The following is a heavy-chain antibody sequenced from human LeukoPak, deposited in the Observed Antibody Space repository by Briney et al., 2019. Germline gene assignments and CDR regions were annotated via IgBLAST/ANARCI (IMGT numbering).Heavy chain of an antibody. CDR2: IPYSGST. CDR3: AREGTAGTNLNWFDP. D-gene: IGHD1-1*01. CDR1: GGSISSYY. Sequence: SETLSLTCTVSGGSISSYYWSWIRQPPGKGLEWIGYIPYSGSTNFNPSLKSRVTISVDTSKNQLSLKLSSVTAADTAVYYCAREGTAGTNLNWFDPWGQGTLVTVSS. J-gene: IGHJ5*02. V-gene: IGHV4-59*01.